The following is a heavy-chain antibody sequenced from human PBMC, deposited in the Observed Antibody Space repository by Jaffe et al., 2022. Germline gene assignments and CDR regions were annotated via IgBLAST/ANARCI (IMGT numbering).Heavy chain of an antibody. CDR1: GYSISSGYY. Sequence: QVQLQESGPGLVKPSETLSLTCAVSGYSISSGYYWGWIRQPPGKGLEWIGSIYHSGSTYYNPSLKSRVTISVDTSKNQFSLKLSSVTAADTAVYYCARPFMVRGVIPTDAFDIWGQGTMVTVSS. CDR3: ARPFMVRGVIPTDAFDI. V-gene: IGHV4-38-2*01. CDR2: IYHSGST. J-gene: IGHJ3*02. D-gene: IGHD3-10*01.